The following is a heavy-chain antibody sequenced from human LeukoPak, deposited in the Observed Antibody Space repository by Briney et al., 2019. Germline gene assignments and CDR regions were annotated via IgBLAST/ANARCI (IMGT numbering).Heavy chain of an antibody. D-gene: IGHD3-22*01. J-gene: IGHJ4*02. Sequence: PAGSLRLSCAPSGFTYRSYWLSWLRQAPWKGVVGVANKKQYGSEKYYVDAVKGRFTISRDNAKNSLYLQMNSLRAEDTAVYYCARDRFSGYLLYYFDYWGQGTLVTVSS. CDR1: GFTYRSYW. CDR3: ARDRFSGYLLYYFDY. V-gene: IGHV3-7*01. CDR2: KKQYGSEK.